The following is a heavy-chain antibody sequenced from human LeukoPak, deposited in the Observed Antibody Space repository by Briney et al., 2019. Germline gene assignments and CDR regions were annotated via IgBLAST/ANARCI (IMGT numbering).Heavy chain of an antibody. CDR3: ARDTGAYYDSGGLDY. CDR1: GFTFSSYS. CDR2: ISSSSSYI. J-gene: IGHJ4*02. Sequence: GGSLRLSCAASGFTFSSYSMNWVRQAPGKGLEWVSSISSSSSYIYYADSVKGRFTISRDNAKNSLYLQMNSLRAEDTAVHYCARDTGAYYDSGGLDYWGQGTLVTVSS. V-gene: IGHV3-21*01. D-gene: IGHD3-22*01.